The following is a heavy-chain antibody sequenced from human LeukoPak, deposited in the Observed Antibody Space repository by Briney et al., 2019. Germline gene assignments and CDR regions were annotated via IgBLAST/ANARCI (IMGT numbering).Heavy chain of an antibody. CDR2: IYYSGST. V-gene: IGHV4-31*03. J-gene: IGHJ4*02. CDR3: ARRIYDYVWGSYRYFDY. CDR1: GGSISSGGYY. Sequence: SETLSLTCTVSGGSISSGGYYWSWIRQHPGKGLEWIGYIYYSGSTYYNPSLKSRVTISVDTSKNQSSLKLSSVTAADTAVYYCARRIYDYVWGSYRYFDYWGQGTLVIVSS. D-gene: IGHD3-16*02.